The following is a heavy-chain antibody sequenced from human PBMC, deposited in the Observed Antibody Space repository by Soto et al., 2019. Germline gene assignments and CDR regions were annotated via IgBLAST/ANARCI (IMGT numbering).Heavy chain of an antibody. V-gene: IGHV3-30*18. Sequence: LRLSCAASGFTFSSYGMHWVRQAPGKGLEWVAVISYDGSNKYYADSVKGRFTISRDNSKNTLYLQMNSLRAEDTAVYYCAKEFWSGYFYYYYGMDVWGQGTTVT. J-gene: IGHJ6*02. CDR3: AKEFWSGYFYYYYGMDV. CDR1: GFTFSSYG. D-gene: IGHD3-3*01. CDR2: ISYDGSNK.